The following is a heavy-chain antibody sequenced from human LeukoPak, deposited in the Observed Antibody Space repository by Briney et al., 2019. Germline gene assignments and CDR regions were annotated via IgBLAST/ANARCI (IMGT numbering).Heavy chain of an antibody. Sequence: GASLRLSRAASGFTFSSYWMSWVRQAPGKGLEWVANIRQDGSEKYYVDSVKGRFTISRDNAENSLYLQMNSLRAEDTAVYYCATGRIGFDHWGQGTLVTVSS. J-gene: IGHJ4*02. CDR2: IRQDGSEK. V-gene: IGHV3-7*01. D-gene: IGHD1-26*01. CDR1: GFTFSSYW. CDR3: ATGRIGFDH.